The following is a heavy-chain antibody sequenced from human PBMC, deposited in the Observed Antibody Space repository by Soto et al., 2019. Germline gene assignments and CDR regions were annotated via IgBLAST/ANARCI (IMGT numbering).Heavy chain of an antibody. J-gene: IGHJ4*02. Sequence: EVQLLESGGALVQPGGSLRLSCEASGFTFSSYAMTWVRQAPGKGLEWVSTITGSGINPYSTDSVKGRFTIARDNYKNTLYRQMTSQRAEDTAFDYCARADWDKRLKQIQYYFDYWGQGTLVTFPS. CDR2: ITGSGINP. V-gene: IGHV3-23*01. CDR1: GFTFSSYA. CDR3: ARADWDKRLKQIQYYFDY. D-gene: IGHD2-21*01.